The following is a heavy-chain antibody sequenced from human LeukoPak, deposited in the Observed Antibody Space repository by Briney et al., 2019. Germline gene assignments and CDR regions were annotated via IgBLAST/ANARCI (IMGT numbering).Heavy chain of an antibody. J-gene: IGHJ5*02. D-gene: IGHD3-22*01. CDR1: GGSISSGGYY. CDR2: IYYSGST. CDR3: AREMINQYIWFNP. Sequence: SQTLSLTCTVSGGSISSGGYYWSWIRQHPGKGLEWIGYIYYSGSTYYNPSLKSRVTISVDTSKNQFSLKLSSVTAADTAVYYCAREMINQYIWFNPWGQGTLVTVSS. V-gene: IGHV4-31*03.